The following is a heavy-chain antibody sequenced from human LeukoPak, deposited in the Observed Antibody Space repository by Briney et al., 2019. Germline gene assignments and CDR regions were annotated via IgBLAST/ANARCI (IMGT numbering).Heavy chain of an antibody. CDR3: ARDKPRGSYDGSIFDS. CDR2: ISYDGGEI. CDR1: GFTFSSYW. V-gene: IGHV3-7*01. Sequence: QPEGSLRLSCEVSGFTFSSYWMSWVRQAPGKGLEWVAIISYDGGEIYYVDSVKGRFTLSRDNAKSSVYLQMNSLRAEDAAVYYCARDKPRGSYDGSIFDSWGQGTLVTVSS. J-gene: IGHJ4*02. D-gene: IGHD3-16*01.